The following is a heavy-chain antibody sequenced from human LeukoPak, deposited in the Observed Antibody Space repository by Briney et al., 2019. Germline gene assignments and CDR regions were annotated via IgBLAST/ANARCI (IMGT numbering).Heavy chain of an antibody. CDR2: ISTSGST. V-gene: IGHV4-4*07. J-gene: IGHJ3*02. CDR3: AWTGRGYYDFWSGYPRAAFDI. D-gene: IGHD3-3*01. CDR1: GDSISSYY. Sequence: SETLSLTCTVSGDSISSYYWSWIRQPAGKVLEWIGRISTSGSTNYNPSLKSLVTMSVDTSKNQFSLKLSSVTAADMAVYYCAWTGRGYYDFWSGYPRAAFDIWGQGTMVTVSS.